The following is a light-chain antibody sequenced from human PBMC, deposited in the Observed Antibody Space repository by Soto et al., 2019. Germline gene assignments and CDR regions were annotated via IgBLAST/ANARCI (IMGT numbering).Light chain of an antibody. CDR3: QQANSFPFT. Sequence: DIQMTKSPSSVSASVGDRVTITCRASQDISNWLAWYQQKPGKAPKLLIYAASTLQSGVPSSFSGSGSGTDFTLTISSLQHEDFATYFCQQANSFPFTFGPGTKVDIK. CDR2: AAS. V-gene: IGKV1-12*01. CDR1: QDISNW. J-gene: IGKJ3*01.